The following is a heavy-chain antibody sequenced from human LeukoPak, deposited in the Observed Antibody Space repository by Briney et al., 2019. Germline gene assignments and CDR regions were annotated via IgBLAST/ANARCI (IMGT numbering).Heavy chain of an antibody. D-gene: IGHD5-12*01. CDR3: ARDRGGYRYFDY. V-gene: IGHV1-2*02. J-gene: IGHJ4*02. Sequence: ASVRVSCKASGYTFTAYYIHWVRQAPGQGLEWMGWINPDSGGTNYAQKFQGRVTMTRDTSISTANMELSRLRSDDTAVYYCARDRGGYRYFDYWGQGTLVTASS. CDR1: GYTFTAYY. CDR2: INPDSGGT.